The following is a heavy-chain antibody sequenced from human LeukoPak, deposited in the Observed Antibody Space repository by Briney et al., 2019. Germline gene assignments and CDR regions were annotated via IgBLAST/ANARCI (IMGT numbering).Heavy chain of an antibody. CDR1: GGSISSGGYY. CDR2: IYYSGST. Sequence: SETLSLTCTVSGGSISSGGYYWSWIRQHPGKGLEWIGYIYYSGSTYYNPSLKSRVTISVDTSKNQFSLKPSSVTAADTAVYYCARLDCSGGSCYSADPLFDYWGQGTLVTVSS. D-gene: IGHD2-15*01. J-gene: IGHJ4*02. CDR3: ARLDCSGGSCYSADPLFDY. V-gene: IGHV4-31*03.